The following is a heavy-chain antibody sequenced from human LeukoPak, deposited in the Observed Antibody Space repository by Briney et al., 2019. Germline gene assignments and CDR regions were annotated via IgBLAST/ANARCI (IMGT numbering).Heavy chain of an antibody. CDR2: IVVGSGNT. CDR3: AADLSDYGSGSYLYYYMDV. Sequence: SVKVSCKASGGTFSSYAISWVRQVRGQRLEWIGWIVVGSGNTNYAQKFQERVTITRDMSTGTAYMELSSLRSEDTAVYYCAADLSDYGSGSYLYYYMDVWGKGTTVTVSS. V-gene: IGHV1-58*02. CDR1: GGTFSSYA. D-gene: IGHD3-10*01. J-gene: IGHJ6*03.